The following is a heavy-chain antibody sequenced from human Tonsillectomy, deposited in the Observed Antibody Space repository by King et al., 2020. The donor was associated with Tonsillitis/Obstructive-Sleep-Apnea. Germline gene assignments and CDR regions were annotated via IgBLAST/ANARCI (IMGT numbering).Heavy chain of an antibody. D-gene: IGHD1-1*01. V-gene: IGHV4-31*03. CDR1: GGSISSGGSY. J-gene: IGHJ4*02. Sequence: QLQESGPGLVKPSQTLSLTCTVSGGSISSGGSYWSWIRQHPGKGLEWIGYIYYSGSTYYNPSLKSRVTISLDTSKNQFSLKLSSVTAADTAVYYCARDWNERSSPFSFDYWGQGTLVTVSS. CDR2: IYYSGST. CDR3: ARDWNERSSPFSFDY.